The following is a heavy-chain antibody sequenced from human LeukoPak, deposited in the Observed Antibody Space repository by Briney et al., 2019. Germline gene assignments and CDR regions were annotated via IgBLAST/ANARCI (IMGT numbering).Heavy chain of an antibody. V-gene: IGHV1-18*01. CDR3: ARDGETSGYYHYCDS. CDR1: GYTFTNYG. CDR2: IDPKNGNT. J-gene: IGHJ4*02. Sequence: GASVKVSFKAFGYTFTNYGINWVRQAPGQGLEWMGWIDPKNGNTNYAQNLQGRVTMTTDTSTRTAYLELRSLRSDDTAVYYCARDGETSGYYHYCDSWGQGTQVAVSS. D-gene: IGHD3-22*01.